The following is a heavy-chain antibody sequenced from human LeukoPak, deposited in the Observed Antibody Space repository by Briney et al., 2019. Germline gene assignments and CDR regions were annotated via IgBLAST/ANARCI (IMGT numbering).Heavy chain of an antibody. J-gene: IGHJ4*02. CDR1: GGSISSGGYY. V-gene: IGHV4-31*03. Sequence: SQTLSLTCTVSGGSISSGGYYWSWIRQHPGKGLEWIGYIYYSGSTYYNPSLKSRVTISVDTSKNQFSLKLSSVTAADTAVYYCARVIDYVWGSYRRPHPSYYFDYWGQGTLVTVSP. D-gene: IGHD3-16*02. CDR3: ARVIDYVWGSYRRPHPSYYFDY. CDR2: IYYSGST.